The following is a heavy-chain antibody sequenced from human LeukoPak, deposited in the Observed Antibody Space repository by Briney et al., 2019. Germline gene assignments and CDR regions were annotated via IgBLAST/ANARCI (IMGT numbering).Heavy chain of an antibody. CDR2: IYPGDSDT. CDR1: GYSFTSYW. J-gene: IGHJ4*02. V-gene: IGHV5-51*01. D-gene: IGHD6-13*01. Sequence: GESLKISCKGSGYSFTSYWIGWGRQMPGKGLDWIGIIYPGDSDTRYSPSFQGQVTISADKSISTAYLQWSSLKASDTAMYYCARRSFSSWYNTPFDYWGQGTLVTVSS. CDR3: ARRSFSSWYNTPFDY.